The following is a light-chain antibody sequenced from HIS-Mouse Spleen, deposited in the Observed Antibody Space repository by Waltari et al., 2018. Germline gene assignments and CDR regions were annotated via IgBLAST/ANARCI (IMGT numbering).Light chain of an antibody. CDR1: QSVSSY. V-gene: IGKV3-11*01. Sequence: IVLTQSPATLSLSPGERATLSCRASQSVSSYLAWYQQKPGQAPRLLIYDASNRATGIPARFSGSGSGTDFTLTISSLEAEDFAVYYCQQRSNWPITFGQGTRLEIK. J-gene: IGKJ5*01. CDR3: QQRSNWPIT. CDR2: DAS.